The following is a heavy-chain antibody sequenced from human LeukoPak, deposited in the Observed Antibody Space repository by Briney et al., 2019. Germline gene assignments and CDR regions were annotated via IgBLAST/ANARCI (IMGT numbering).Heavy chain of an antibody. V-gene: IGHV1-18*01. CDR3: ARVSGVRPVTYYYYGMDV. Sequence: SVKVSCKASGYTFTSYGISLVRQAPGQGLEWMGWISAYNGNTNYAQKLQGRVTMTTDTSTSTAYMELRSLRSDDTAVYYCARVSGVRPVTYYYYGMDVWGQGTTVTVSS. D-gene: IGHD3-10*01. CDR2: ISAYNGNT. CDR1: GYTFTSYG. J-gene: IGHJ6*02.